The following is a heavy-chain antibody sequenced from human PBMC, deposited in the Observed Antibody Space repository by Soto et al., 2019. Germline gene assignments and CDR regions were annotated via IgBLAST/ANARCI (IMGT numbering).Heavy chain of an antibody. CDR1: GFTFSSYS. J-gene: IGHJ3*02. D-gene: IGHD3-3*01. CDR2: ISSSSSTI. Sequence: EVQLVESGGGLVQPGGSLRLSCAASGFTFSSYSMNWVRQAPGKGLEWVSYISSSSSTIYYADSVKGRFTISRDNAKNSFYLQMISLRAEDRAVYYCARRFFSAFDIGGQGTRATVSP. CDR3: ARRFFSAFDI. V-gene: IGHV3-48*01.